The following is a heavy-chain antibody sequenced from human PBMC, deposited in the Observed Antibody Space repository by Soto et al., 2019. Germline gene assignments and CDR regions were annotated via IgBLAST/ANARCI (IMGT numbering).Heavy chain of an antibody. CDR1: GGSISITSYY. CDR2: IYYSGST. D-gene: IGHD6-19*01. Sequence: SETLSLTCTVSGGSISITSYYWGWIRQPPGKGLEWIGNIYYSGSTYHNPSLKSRVTVSVDTTKNQFSLKVSSVTAADTAVYYCARGRPPYSSGWALFDDWGQGTLVTVSS. V-gene: IGHV4-39*01. CDR3: ARGRPPYSSGWALFDD. J-gene: IGHJ4*02.